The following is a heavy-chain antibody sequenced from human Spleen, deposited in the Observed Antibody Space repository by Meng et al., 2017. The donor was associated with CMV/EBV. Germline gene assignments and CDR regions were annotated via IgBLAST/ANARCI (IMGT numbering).Heavy chain of an antibody. Sequence: GGSLRLSCAASGFTFSSYWMHWVRQAPGKGLVWVSRINSDGSGTNYADSVKGRFTISRDDAKNTLSLQMNGLRAEDTAVYYCARSRSQYASLVGFYGMDVWGQGTTVTVSS. J-gene: IGHJ6*02. CDR2: INSDGSGT. V-gene: IGHV3-74*01. CDR3: ARSRSQYASLVGFYGMDV. D-gene: IGHD2-8*02. CDR1: GFTFSSYW.